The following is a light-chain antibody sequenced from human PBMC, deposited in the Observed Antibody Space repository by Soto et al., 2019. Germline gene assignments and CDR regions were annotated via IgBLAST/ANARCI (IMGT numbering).Light chain of an antibody. V-gene: IGKV3-11*01. J-gene: IGKJ4*01. Sequence: EIVFTQSPATLSLSPGERATLSCRASQSVSSYLAWYQQKPGQAPRLLIYDASNRATGIPARFSGSGSGTDFTLTISSXEPEDFAVYHCQQRSNWPLTFGGGTKVDTK. CDR1: QSVSSY. CDR2: DAS. CDR3: QQRSNWPLT.